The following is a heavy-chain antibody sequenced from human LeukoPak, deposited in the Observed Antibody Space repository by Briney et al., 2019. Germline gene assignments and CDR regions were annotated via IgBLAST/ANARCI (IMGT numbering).Heavy chain of an antibody. D-gene: IGHD3-10*01. CDR1: GGSISSYY. CDR2: IYYSGGT. V-gene: IGHV4-59*01. Sequence: PSETLSLTCTVSGGSISSYYWSWIRQPPGKGLEWIGYIYYSGGTNYNASLKSRVTISVDTSKKQFSLKLSSVTAADTAVYYCARVSPIYGSSDYWGQGTLVTVSS. CDR3: ARVSPIYGSSDY. J-gene: IGHJ4*02.